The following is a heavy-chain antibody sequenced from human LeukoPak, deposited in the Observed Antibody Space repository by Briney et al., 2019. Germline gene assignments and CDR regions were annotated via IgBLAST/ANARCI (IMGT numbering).Heavy chain of an antibody. J-gene: IGHJ6*03. CDR2: IRSKANSYAT. V-gene: IGHV3-73*01. D-gene: IGHD3-16*01. CDR1: GFTFSGSA. Sequence: GGSLRLSCAASGFTFSGSAMHWVRQASGKGLEWVGRIRSKANSYATAYAASVKGRFTISRDDSKNTAYLQMNSLKTEDTAVYYCLGQHYYYYMDVWGKGTTVTVSS. CDR3: LGQHYYYYMDV.